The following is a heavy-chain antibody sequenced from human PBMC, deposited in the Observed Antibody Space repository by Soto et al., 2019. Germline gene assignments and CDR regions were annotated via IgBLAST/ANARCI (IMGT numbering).Heavy chain of an antibody. Sequence: PSETLSLTCTVSGGSINSGDYSWTWLRQPPGKGLEWIGYIYHTGTTYYNMSLKSRVTISVDRSKNQFSLKLSSVTAADTAVYYCAREVNYYGSGSYGWFDPWGQGTLVTVSS. J-gene: IGHJ5*02. V-gene: IGHV4-30-2*01. CDR2: IYHTGTT. CDR1: GGSINSGDYS. D-gene: IGHD3-10*01. CDR3: AREVNYYGSGSYGWFDP.